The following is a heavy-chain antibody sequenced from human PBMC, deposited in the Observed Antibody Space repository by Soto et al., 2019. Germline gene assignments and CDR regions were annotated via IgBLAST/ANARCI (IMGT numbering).Heavy chain of an antibody. CDR2: IYYSGST. V-gene: IGHV4-39*01. CDR3: ARRGGQAMVNFDY. Sequence: SETLSLTCTVSGGSISSSSYYWGWIRQPPGRGLEWIGSIYYSGSTYYNPSLKSRVTISVDTSKNQFSLKLSSVTAADTAVYYCARRGGQAMVNFDYWGQGTLVTVSS. J-gene: IGHJ4*02. CDR1: GGSISSSSYY. D-gene: IGHD5-18*01.